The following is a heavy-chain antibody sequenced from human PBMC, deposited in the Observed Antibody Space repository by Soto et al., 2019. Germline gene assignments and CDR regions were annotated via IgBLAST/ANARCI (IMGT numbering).Heavy chain of an antibody. CDR1: GFTFSSYG. J-gene: IGHJ4*02. CDR3: ARDRSAVAATIGNY. Sequence: VGPLRLSCAASGFTFSSYGMHWVRQAPGKGLEWVAVIWYDGSNKYYADSVKGRFTISRDNSKNTLYLQMNSLRAEDTAVYYCARDRSAVAATIGNYWGQGTLVTVSS. CDR2: IWYDGSNK. D-gene: IGHD6-25*01. V-gene: IGHV3-33*01.